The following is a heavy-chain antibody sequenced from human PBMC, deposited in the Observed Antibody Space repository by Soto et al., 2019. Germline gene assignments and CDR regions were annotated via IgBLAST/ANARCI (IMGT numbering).Heavy chain of an antibody. Sequence: PVGSLRLSCAASGFTFSSYWMSWVRQAPGKGLEWVANIKQDGSEKYYVDSVKGRFTISRDNAKNSLYLQMNSLRAEDTAVYYCAAGPPASRHADKDMAGYYGRDGWGQVTKGTVAS. CDR2: IKQDGSEK. D-gene: IGHD5-18*01. J-gene: IGHJ6*02. CDR3: AAGPPASRHADKDMAGYYGRDG. V-gene: IGHV3-7*01. CDR1: GFTFSSYW.